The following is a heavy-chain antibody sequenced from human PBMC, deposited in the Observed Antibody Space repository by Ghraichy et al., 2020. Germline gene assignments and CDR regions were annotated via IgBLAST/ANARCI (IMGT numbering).Heavy chain of an antibody. Sequence: ASVKVSCKAAGYTFTGYYMHWVPQAPGQGLEWMGWINPNSGGTNYAQKFQGWVTMTRDTSISTAYMELSRLRSDDTAVYYCARDHSGYDWLYGMDVWGQGTSVTVSS. CDR2: INPNSGGT. CDR3: ARDHSGYDWLYGMDV. V-gene: IGHV1-2*04. J-gene: IGHJ6*02. D-gene: IGHD5-12*01. CDR1: GYTFTGYY.